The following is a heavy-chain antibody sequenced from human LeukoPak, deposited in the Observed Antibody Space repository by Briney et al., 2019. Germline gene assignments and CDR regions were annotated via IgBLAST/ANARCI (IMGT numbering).Heavy chain of an antibody. D-gene: IGHD1-26*01. Sequence: GGSLRLSCAASGFTFSNAWMSWVRQAPGKGLEWVANMRRDGNEIYYLDSVRGRFTISRDNAKNSLYLQMNSLRAEDTAVYYCAKQSGSYAGYFDYWGQGTLVTVSS. J-gene: IGHJ4*02. V-gene: IGHV3-7*01. CDR1: GFTFSNAW. CDR3: AKQSGSYAGYFDY. CDR2: MRRDGNEI.